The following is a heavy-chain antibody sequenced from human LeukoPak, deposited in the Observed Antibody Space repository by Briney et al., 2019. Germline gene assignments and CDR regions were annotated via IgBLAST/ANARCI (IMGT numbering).Heavy chain of an antibody. Sequence: GGSLRLSCTASGFPFIEYSMNWVRQAPGKGLEWISYIGIDSGNTKYADSVRGRFTISADKAKNSLYLQMNSLRVEDAAVYYCARDHNYAFDNWGQGTLVSVAS. J-gene: IGHJ4*02. CDR2: IGIDSGNT. CDR1: GFPFIEYS. D-gene: IGHD1-1*01. CDR3: ARDHNYAFDN. V-gene: IGHV3-48*01.